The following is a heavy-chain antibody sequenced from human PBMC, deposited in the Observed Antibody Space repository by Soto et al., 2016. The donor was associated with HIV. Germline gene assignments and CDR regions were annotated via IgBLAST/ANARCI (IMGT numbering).Heavy chain of an antibody. V-gene: IGHV1-8*03. CDR1: GYNFITFD. Sequence: QVQLVQSGAEVKKPGASVKVSCKASGYNFITFDINWVRQATGQGLEWIGWMNPNSGNTGYAQKFRGRVTITRNTSISTAYMELSSPRSEDTAVYYCARVPYYYGSGSYSYFDYWGQGTLVTVSS. CDR3: ARVPYYYGSGSYSYFDY. CDR2: MNPNSGNT. J-gene: IGHJ4*02. D-gene: IGHD3-10*01.